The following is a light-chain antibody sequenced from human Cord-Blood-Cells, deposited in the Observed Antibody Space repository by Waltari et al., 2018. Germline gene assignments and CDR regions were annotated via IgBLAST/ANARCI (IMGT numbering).Light chain of an antibody. V-gene: IGLV2-8*01. CDR1: SSDVGGYNY. Sequence: QSALTQPPSASGSPGQSVTISCTGTSSDVGGYNYVSWYQQHPGKAPKLMSYEVSKRPPAVPDRFSGSKSGNTASLTVSGLQAEDEADYYCSSYAGSNNFVFGTGTKVTVL. J-gene: IGLJ1*01. CDR3: SSYAGSNNFV. CDR2: EVS.